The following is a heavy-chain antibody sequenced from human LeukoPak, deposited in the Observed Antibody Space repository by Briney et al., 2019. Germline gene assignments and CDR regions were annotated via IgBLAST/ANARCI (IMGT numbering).Heavy chain of an antibody. V-gene: IGHV3-48*03. J-gene: IGHJ3*02. D-gene: IGHD3-22*01. Sequence: PGGSLRLSCAASGFTFSSYEMNWVRQAPGKGLEWVSYISSSGSTIYYADSVKGRFTISRDNAKNSLYLQMNSLRAEDTAVYYCATDWSLITMIVVEGYDAFDIWGQGTMVTVSS. CDR2: ISSSGSTI. CDR3: ATDWSLITMIVVEGYDAFDI. CDR1: GFTFSSYE.